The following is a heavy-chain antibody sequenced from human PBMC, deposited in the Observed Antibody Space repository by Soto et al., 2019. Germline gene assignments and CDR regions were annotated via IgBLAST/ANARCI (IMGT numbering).Heavy chain of an antibody. J-gene: IGHJ3*02. CDR2: IYYSGST. CDR1: GGSISSYY. Sequence: SETLSLTCTVSGGSISSYYWSWIRQPPGKGLEWIGYIYYSGSTNYNPSLKSRVTITVDTSKNHFSLKLSSVTAADTAVYYCARLTVRDHDAFDIWGQGTMVTVSS. V-gene: IGHV4-59*01. D-gene: IGHD3-10*01. CDR3: ARLTVRDHDAFDI.